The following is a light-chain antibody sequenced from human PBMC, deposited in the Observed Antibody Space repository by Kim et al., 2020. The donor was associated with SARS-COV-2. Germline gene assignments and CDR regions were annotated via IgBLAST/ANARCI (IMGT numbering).Light chain of an antibody. CDR2: QNY. CDR3: QAWDSNTGV. Sequence: SYELTQPPSVSVSPGQTATITCSGDKLWDKYACWYQQKPGQSPVLVIYQNYKRSSGIPERFSGSNSGNTATLTISGTQAMDEADYFCQAWDSNTGVFGTGTKVTVL. J-gene: IGLJ1*01. V-gene: IGLV3-1*01. CDR1: KLWDKY.